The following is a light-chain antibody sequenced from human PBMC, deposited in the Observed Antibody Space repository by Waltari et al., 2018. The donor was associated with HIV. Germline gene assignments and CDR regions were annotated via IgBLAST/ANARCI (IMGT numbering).Light chain of an antibody. CDR3: QKYNSVPLT. Sequence: DIQMTQSPTSLSASVGARVTITCRASQGISNYLAWYQLKPGKVPKLLIYGASTFQPGVPSRFSGSGSGTVFTLTISSLQPEDVATYYCQKYNSVPLTFGGGTKVEIK. CDR2: GAS. J-gene: IGKJ4*01. CDR1: QGISNY. V-gene: IGKV1-27*01.